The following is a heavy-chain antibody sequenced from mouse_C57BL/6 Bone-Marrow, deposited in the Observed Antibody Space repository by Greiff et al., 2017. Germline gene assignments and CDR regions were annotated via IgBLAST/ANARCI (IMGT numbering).Heavy chain of an antibody. CDR2: IRSGSRTI. CDR3: ARMNYCGDCDY. D-gene: IGHD2-1*01. V-gene: IGHV5-17*01. J-gene: IGHJ2*01. CDR1: GFTFSDYG. Sequence: LVESVGGLVKPGGSLTLSCAASGFTFSDYGMHWVRQAPEKGLEWVAYIRSGSRTISYADTVTGRFTLSIDKAKITLFLQSTSLRSEDTAMCYCARMNYCGDCDYWGQGTTLTVSS.